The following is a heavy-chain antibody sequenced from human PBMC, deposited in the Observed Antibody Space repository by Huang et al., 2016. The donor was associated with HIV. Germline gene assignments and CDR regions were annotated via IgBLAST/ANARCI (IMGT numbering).Heavy chain of an antibody. CDR1: GYTFTSYG. D-gene: IGHD6-19*01. V-gene: IGHV1-18*01. Sequence: QVQLVQSGAEVKKPGASVKVSCKVSGYTFTSYGISWVRQAPGQGLGWMGWISAYNGHTNYAQKLQGRVTRTTETSTGTAYMELRSLRSDDTAVYYCARDRGAVAGTSPGYWGQGTLVTVSS. J-gene: IGHJ4*02. CDR2: ISAYNGHT. CDR3: ARDRGAVAGTSPGY.